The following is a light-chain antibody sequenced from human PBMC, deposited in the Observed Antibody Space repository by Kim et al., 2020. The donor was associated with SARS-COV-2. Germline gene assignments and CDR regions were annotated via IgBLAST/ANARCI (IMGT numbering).Light chain of an antibody. CDR3: SSYAGSNNWV. CDR2: EVS. Sequence: QSALTQPPSASGSPGQSVTISCTGTSSNVGGYNYVSWYQQHPGKAPTLIIYEVSKRPSGVPDRFFGSKSGNTASLTVSGLQAEDEVDYYCSSYAGSNNWVFGGGTQLTVL. CDR1: SSNVGGYNY. V-gene: IGLV2-8*01. J-gene: IGLJ3*02.